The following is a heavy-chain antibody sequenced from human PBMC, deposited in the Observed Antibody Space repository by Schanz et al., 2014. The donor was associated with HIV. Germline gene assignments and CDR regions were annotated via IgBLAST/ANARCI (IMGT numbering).Heavy chain of an antibody. CDR2: IRHDGSNK. Sequence: QVQLVESGGGVVQPGRSLRLSCAASGFIFSRHGMHWVRQAPGKGLEWVALIRHDGSNKEYADSVKGRFTISRDNSKNTLYLQMNSLRAEDTAVYYCARGEAITYYYHYYGMDVWGQGTTVTVSS. J-gene: IGHJ6*02. V-gene: IGHV3-33*01. CDR1: GFIFSRHG. CDR3: ARGEAITYYYHYYGMDV. D-gene: IGHD1-20*01.